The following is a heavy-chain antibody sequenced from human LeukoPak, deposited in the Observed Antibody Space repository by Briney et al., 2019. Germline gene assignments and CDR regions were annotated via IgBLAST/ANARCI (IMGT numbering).Heavy chain of an antibody. D-gene: IGHD2/OR15-2a*01. V-gene: IGHV3-13*01. CDR2: IGTAGDT. J-gene: IGHJ6*03. Sequence: PGGSLRLSCAAPGFTFSSYDMHWVRDAPGKGLEWGSAIGTAGDTYYPGSVKGRFTISRENAKNSLYLQMNSLRAEDTAVYYCAKTGLSGYYYYYMDVWGKGTTVTVSS. CDR3: AKTGLSGYYYYYMDV. CDR1: GFTFSSYD.